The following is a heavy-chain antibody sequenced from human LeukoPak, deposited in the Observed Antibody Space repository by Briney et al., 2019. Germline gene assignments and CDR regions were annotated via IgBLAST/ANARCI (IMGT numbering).Heavy chain of an antibody. CDR3: ARGGGSFHHFDY. V-gene: IGHV1-69*04. CDR1: GGTFSSYA. CDR2: IIPILGIA. J-gene: IGHJ4*02. D-gene: IGHD1-26*01. Sequence: SVKVSCKASGGTFSSYAISWVRQAPGQGLEWMGRIIPILGIANYAQKFQGRVTITADKSTSTAYMELSSLRSEDTAVYYCARGGGSFHHFDYWGQGTLVTVSS.